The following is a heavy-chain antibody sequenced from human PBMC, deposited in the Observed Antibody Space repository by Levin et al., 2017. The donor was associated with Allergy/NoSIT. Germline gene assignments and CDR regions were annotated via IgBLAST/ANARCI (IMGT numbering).Heavy chain of an antibody. J-gene: IGHJ2*01. D-gene: IGHD4-23*01. CDR1: GFTVSSNY. CDR2: IYSGGST. V-gene: IGHV3-53*01. Sequence: GGSLRLSCAASGFTVSSNYMSWVRQAPGKGLEWVSVIYSGGSTYYADSVKGRFTISRDNSKNTLYLQMNSLRAEDTAVYYCARDYGGSTRGVTTDWYFDLWGRGTLVTVSS. CDR3: ARDYGGSTRGVTTDWYFDL.